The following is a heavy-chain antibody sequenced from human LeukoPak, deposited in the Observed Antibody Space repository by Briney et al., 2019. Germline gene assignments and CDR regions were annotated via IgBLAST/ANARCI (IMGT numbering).Heavy chain of an antibody. CDR2: IKQDGREK. CDR1: GLTFSTYW. J-gene: IGHJ4*02. Sequence: GGSLRLSCAASGLTFSTYWMTWVRQAPGKGLEWVANIKQDGREKYFVDSVKGRFTISRDNDKNSLYLQMSSLRADDTAVYYCARGDYNNRINPPRYLDYWGQGTLVTVSS. V-gene: IGHV3-7*05. D-gene: IGHD4-11*01. CDR3: ARGDYNNRINPPRYLDY.